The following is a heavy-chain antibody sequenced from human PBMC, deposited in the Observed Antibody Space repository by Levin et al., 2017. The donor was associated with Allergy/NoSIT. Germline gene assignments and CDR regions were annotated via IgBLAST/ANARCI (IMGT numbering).Heavy chain of an antibody. V-gene: IGHV3-23*01. J-gene: IGHJ4*02. CDR3: AKDLDYYGSGSYYLYSTIFDY. CDR2: ISGSGGST. CDR1: GFTFSSYA. D-gene: IGHD3-10*01. Sequence: GGSLRLSCAASGFTFSSYAMSWVRQAPGKGLEWVSAISGSGGSTYYADSVKGRFTISRDNSKNTLYLQMNSLRAEDTAVYYCAKDLDYYGSGSYYLYSTIFDYWGQGTLVTVSS.